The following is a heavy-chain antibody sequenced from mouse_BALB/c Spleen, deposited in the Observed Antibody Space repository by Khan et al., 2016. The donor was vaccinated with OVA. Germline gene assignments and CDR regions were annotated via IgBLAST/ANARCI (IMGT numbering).Heavy chain of an antibody. CDR1: GFTFSTYG. Sequence: EVELVESGGDLVEPGGSLKLSCAASGFTFSTYGMSWVRQTPDKRLEWVATISTGGHYTYYPASVRGRFTISRTHAKKNLYLQMPSLKSEDTHMFYCERRAYYYDSEVFAYWGQGTLGTVSA. V-gene: IGHV5-6*01. CDR2: ISTGGHYT. J-gene: IGHJ3*01. D-gene: IGHD1-1*01. CDR3: ERRAYYYDSEVFAY.